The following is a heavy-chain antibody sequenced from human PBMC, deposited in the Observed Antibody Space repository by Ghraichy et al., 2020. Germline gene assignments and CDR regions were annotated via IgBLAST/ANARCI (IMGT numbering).Heavy chain of an antibody. CDR3: ARASTVVRFYYYDGMAV. J-gene: IGHJ6*02. V-gene: IGHV3-48*02. Sequence: GESLNISCVGSGFTFSGSNLNWVRQSPGKGLEWVSYITTSGRTIFYADAVKGRFTISRDNAQNSLYLQMNSLRDEDTAVYYCARASTVVRFYYYDGMAVWGQGTTVTVSS. CDR2: ITTSGRTI. CDR1: GFTFSGSN. D-gene: IGHD4-23*01.